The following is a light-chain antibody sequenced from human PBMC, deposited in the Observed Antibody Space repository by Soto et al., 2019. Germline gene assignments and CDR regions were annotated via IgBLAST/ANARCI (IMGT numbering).Light chain of an antibody. J-gene: IGKJ1*01. V-gene: IGKV4-1*01. CDR2: WAS. CDR3: QQYYSILRP. Sequence: DSVMTQSPDSLAVSLGDRATLNCKSNQSLLDSSNNKDYLTWYQQKPGQPPKLIIYWASTREFGVPDRFSGSGSGTDFTLTISSLQAEDVAVYYCQQYYSILRPFGHGSNVDNK. CDR1: QSLLDSSNNKDY.